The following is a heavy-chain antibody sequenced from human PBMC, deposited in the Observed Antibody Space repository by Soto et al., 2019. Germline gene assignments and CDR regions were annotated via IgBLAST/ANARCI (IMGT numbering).Heavy chain of an antibody. D-gene: IGHD3-3*01. CDR3: ARDRRPGSPTIFGVVSYYYGMDV. CDR1: GGSISSSY. J-gene: IGHJ6*02. CDR2: IYYSGST. Sequence: LSLTCSVSGGSISSSYWSWIRQPPGKGLEWIGYIYYSGSTYYNPSLKSRVTISVDTSKNQFSLKLSSVTAADTAVYYCARDRRPGSPTIFGVVSYYYGMDVWGQGTTVTVSS. V-gene: IGHV4-59*01.